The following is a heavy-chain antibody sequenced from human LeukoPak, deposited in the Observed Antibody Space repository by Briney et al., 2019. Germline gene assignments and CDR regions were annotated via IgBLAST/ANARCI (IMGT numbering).Heavy chain of an antibody. V-gene: IGHV1-69*04. CDR2: VIPILGIA. CDR1: GGTFSSYA. J-gene: IGHJ5*02. CDR3: AREVTLGSAPFDP. Sequence: SVKVSCKASGGTFSSYAISWVRQAPGQGLEWMGRVIPILGIANYAQKFQGRVTITADKSTSTAYMELSSLRSEDTAVYYCAREVTLGSAPFDPWGQGTLVTVSS. D-gene: IGHD7-27*01.